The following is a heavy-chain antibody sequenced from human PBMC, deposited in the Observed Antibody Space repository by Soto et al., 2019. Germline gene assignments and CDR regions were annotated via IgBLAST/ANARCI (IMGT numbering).Heavy chain of an antibody. CDR3: ARDRNYASDY. Sequence: QVQLVESGGGVVQPGRSLRLSCAASGFTFSSYDMHWVRQAPGKGLECVAVIWYDGNSKYYADSVKGRFTISRDNSKNTLYLQMNSLRADDTAVYYCARDRNYASDYWGQGTLVTASS. CDR1: GFTFSSYD. J-gene: IGHJ4*02. V-gene: IGHV3-33*01. CDR2: IWYDGNSK. D-gene: IGHD2-2*01.